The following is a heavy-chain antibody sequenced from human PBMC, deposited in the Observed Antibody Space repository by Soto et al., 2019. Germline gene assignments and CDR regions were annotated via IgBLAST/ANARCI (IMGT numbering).Heavy chain of an antibody. CDR3: ARGLERENIAVAATYFDY. V-gene: IGHV4-34*01. CDR1: GGSFSGYY. D-gene: IGHD6-19*01. Sequence: SETLSLTCAVYGGSFSGYYWSWIRQPPGKGLEWIGEINHSGSTNYNPSLKSRVTISVDTSKNQFSLKLSSVTAADTAVYYCARGLERENIAVAATYFDYWGQGTLVTVSS. J-gene: IGHJ4*02. CDR2: INHSGST.